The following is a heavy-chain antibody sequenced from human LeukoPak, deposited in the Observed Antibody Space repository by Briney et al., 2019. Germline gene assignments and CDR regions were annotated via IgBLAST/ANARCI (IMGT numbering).Heavy chain of an antibody. D-gene: IGHD6-6*01. Sequence: GGSLRLSCAASGFTFSSHWMHWVRQAPGKGLVWVSRINSDGSSTNYADSVKGRFTISRDNAKNTVYLQMNSLRVEDTAVYYCARGLTAARNGLDPWGQGTLVTVSS. CDR2: INSDGSST. J-gene: IGHJ5*02. V-gene: IGHV3-74*01. CDR1: GFTFSSHW. CDR3: ARGLTAARNGLDP.